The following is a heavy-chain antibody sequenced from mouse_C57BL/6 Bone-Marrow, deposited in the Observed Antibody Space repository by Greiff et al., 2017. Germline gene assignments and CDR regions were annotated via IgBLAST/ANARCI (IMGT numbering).Heavy chain of an antibody. Sequence: QVQLQQPGTELVKPGASVKLSCKASGYTFTSYWMHWVKQRPGQGLEWIGNINPSNGGSNYNEQFKGKATLTVDKSSSPAYMQLSSLSSEDAAVYYCAKGAYYSTLFAYWGQGTLVTVSA. CDR1: GYTFTSYW. CDR2: INPSNGGS. CDR3: AKGAYYSTLFAY. V-gene: IGHV1-53*01. J-gene: IGHJ3*01. D-gene: IGHD2-5*01.